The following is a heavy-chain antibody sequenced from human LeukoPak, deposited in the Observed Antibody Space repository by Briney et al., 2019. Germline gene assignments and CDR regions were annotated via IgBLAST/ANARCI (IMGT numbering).Heavy chain of an antibody. J-gene: IGHJ5*02. CDR2: INHSGST. Sequence: SETLSLTCAVYGGSFSGYYWSWIRQPPGKGLEWIGEINHSGSTNYNPSLKSRVTISVDTSKNQFSLKLSSVTAADTAVYYCAARLAAPDRGTKNWFDPWGQGTLVTVSS. CDR1: GGSFSGYY. V-gene: IGHV4-34*01. CDR3: AARLAAPDRGTKNWFDP. D-gene: IGHD2-15*01.